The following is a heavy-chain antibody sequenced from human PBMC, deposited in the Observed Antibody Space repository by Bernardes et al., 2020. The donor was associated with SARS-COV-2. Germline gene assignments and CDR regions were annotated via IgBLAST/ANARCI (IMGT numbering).Heavy chain of an antibody. Sequence: GGSLRLSCAASGFTFSSYCMHWVRQAPGKGPVWVSRINSDGSGAIYADSVKGRFTISRDNAKNTLYLQMNSLGAEDTAVYYCARGLSSGLVKNGFDIWGQGTMVTVSS. CDR2: INSDGSGA. CDR3: ARGLSSGLVKNGFDI. CDR1: GFTFSSYC. V-gene: IGHV3-74*01. D-gene: IGHD6-19*01. J-gene: IGHJ3*02.